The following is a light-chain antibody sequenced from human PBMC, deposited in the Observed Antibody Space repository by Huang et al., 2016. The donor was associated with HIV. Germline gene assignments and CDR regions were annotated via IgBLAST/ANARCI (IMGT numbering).Light chain of an antibody. Sequence: IVMTQSPGTLSVSPGERATLSCRASPSVGSTLAWYQQKPGQSPSLLIYGATTRATGIPARCRGSGAGAEFTLTISSLQCEDFAVYYCQQYYKLYTVGQGTKLEIK. CDR2: GAT. CDR1: PSVGST. V-gene: IGKV3-15*01. CDR3: QQYYKLYT. J-gene: IGKJ2*01.